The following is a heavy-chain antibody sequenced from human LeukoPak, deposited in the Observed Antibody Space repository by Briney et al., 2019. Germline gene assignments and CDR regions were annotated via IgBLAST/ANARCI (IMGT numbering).Heavy chain of an antibody. D-gene: IGHD4-17*01. J-gene: IGHJ4*02. CDR2: IRYDGSNK. V-gene: IGHV3-30*02. Sequence: GGSLRLSCAASGFTFSSYGMHWVRQAPGKGLEWVAFIRYDGSNKYYADSVKGRFTISRDNSKNTLYLQMNSLRAEDTAVYYCAREVSATVTPFDYWGQGTLVTVSS. CDR1: GFTFSSYG. CDR3: AREVSATVTPFDY.